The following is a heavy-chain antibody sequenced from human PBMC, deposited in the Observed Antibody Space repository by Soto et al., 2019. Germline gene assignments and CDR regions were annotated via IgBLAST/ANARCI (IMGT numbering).Heavy chain of an antibody. CDR3: ARDRGSYGMDV. V-gene: IGHV4-31*03. CDR2: VSPIGTP. CDR1: GDSISGGYY. Sequence: QVQLQESGPGLVKPSQTLSLTCSVSGDSISGGYYWRWIRQHPGKGLEWIGYVSPIGTPYYSPSLSSRVSISMHTSKNQLSLEVRSVSAADTAVYYCARDRGSYGMDVWGQGTTVTVSS. J-gene: IGHJ6*02.